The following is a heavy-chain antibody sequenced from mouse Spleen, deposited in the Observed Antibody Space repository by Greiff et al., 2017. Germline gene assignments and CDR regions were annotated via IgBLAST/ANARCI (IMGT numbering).Heavy chain of an antibody. CDR3: AGGGNYAAWFAY. Sequence: EVLLVESGGGLVKPGGSLKLSCAASGFTFSDYGMHWVRQAPEKGLEWVAYISSGSSTIYYADTVKGRFTISRDNAKNTLFLQMTSLRSEDTAMYYCAGGGNYAAWFAYWGQGTLVTVSA. CDR1: GFTFSDYG. J-gene: IGHJ3*01. V-gene: IGHV5-17*01. CDR2: ISSGSSTI. D-gene: IGHD2-1*01.